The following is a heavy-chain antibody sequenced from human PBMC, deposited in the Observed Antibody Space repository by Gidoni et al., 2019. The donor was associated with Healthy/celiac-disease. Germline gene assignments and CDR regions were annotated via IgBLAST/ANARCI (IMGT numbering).Heavy chain of an antibody. D-gene: IGHD4-17*01. J-gene: IGHJ2*01. CDR1: GYTFTSYA. V-gene: IGHV1-3*01. CDR3: ASGYGDYWYFDL. Sequence: QVQLVPSGAEVKKPGASVKVSCKASGYTFTSYAMHWVRQAPGQRLEWMGWINAGNGNTKYAQKFQGRVTITRDTSASTAYMELSRLRSEDTAVYYCASGYGDYWYFDLWGRGTLVTVSS. CDR2: INAGNGNT.